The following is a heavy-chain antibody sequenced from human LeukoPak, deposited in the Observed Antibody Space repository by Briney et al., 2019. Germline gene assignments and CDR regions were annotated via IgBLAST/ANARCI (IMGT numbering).Heavy chain of an antibody. Sequence: SQTLSLTCAISGDSVSINSAAWNWIRQSPSRGLEWLGRTYQRSKWYNDYAVSVKSRIPINPDISKNQFSLQLNSVTPEDTAVYYCARSPSPCSSGWYFDYWGQGTLVTVSS. CDR2: TYQRSKWYN. CDR1: GDSVSINSAA. D-gene: IGHD6-19*01. V-gene: IGHV6-1*01. CDR3: ARSPSPCSSGWYFDY. J-gene: IGHJ4*02.